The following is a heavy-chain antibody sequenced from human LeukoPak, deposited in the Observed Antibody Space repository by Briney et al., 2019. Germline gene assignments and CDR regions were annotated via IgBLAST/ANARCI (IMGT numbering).Heavy chain of an antibody. CDR2: IIPILGIA. Sequence: GASVKVSCKASGGTFSSYAISWVRQAPGQGLEWMGRIIPILGIANYAQKFQGRVTITADKSTSTAYMELSSLRSEDTAVYYCATELWFQFIYGMDVWGQGTTVTVSS. V-gene: IGHV1-69*04. CDR3: ATELWFQFIYGMDV. J-gene: IGHJ6*02. CDR1: GGTFSSYA. D-gene: IGHD3-10*01.